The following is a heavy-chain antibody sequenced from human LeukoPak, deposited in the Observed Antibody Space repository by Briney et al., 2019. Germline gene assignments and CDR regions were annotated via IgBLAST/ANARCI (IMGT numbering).Heavy chain of an antibody. CDR1: GFTFSHYW. J-gene: IGHJ6*03. CDR3: AREYYDFWSGYQYYYYYMDV. V-gene: IGHV3-74*01. D-gene: IGHD3-3*01. CDR2: IDYDGSTT. Sequence: GGSLRLSCAASGFTFSHYWMSWVRQAPGKGLVWVSHIDYDGSTTDYADSVKGRFTFSRDNARNTLYLQMNSLRVEDTAVYYCAREYYDFWSGYQYYYYYMDVWGKGTTVTVSS.